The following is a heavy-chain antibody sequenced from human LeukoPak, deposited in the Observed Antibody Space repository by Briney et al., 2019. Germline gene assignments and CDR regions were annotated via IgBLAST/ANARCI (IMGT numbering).Heavy chain of an antibody. CDR3: ARGLRGYAPSYYYYGMDV. CDR2: IYYSGST. Sequence: PSQTLSLTCAVSGGSISSGGYYWSWIRQHPGKGLEWIGYIYYSGSTYYNPSLKSRVTISVDTSKNQFSLKLSSVTAADTAVYYCARGLRGYAPSYYYYGMDVWGQGTTVTVSS. J-gene: IGHJ6*02. V-gene: IGHV4-31*11. D-gene: IGHD5-12*01. CDR1: GGSISSGGYY.